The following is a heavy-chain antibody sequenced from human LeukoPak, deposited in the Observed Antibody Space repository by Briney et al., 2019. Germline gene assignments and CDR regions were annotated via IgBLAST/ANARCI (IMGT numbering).Heavy chain of an antibody. CDR2: IKKKSDGATT. CDR1: GFTFSIAW. CDR3: TTVGGYYYYMDV. V-gene: IGHV3-15*01. Sequence: GGSLRLSCAASGFTFSIAWMSWVRQAPGKGLEWLGQIKKKSDGATTAYAAPVKGRFTISRDDSKNTLYLQMNSLKTEDTAVYYCTTVGGYYYYMDVWGKGTTVTISS. J-gene: IGHJ6*03. D-gene: IGHD3-16*01.